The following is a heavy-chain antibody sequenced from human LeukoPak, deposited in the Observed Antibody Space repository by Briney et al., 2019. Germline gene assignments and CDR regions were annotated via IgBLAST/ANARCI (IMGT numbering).Heavy chain of an antibody. V-gene: IGHV4-59*01. J-gene: IGHJ4*02. CDR3: ARGVVPRSYSSSWYY. CDR1: GGSISSYY. Sequence: SETLSLTCTVSGGSISSYYWSWIRQPPGKGLEWIGYIFYSGSTNYNPPLKSRVTISVDTSKNQFSLKLSSVTDADTAVYYCARGVVPRSYSSSWYYWGQGALVTVSS. CDR2: IFYSGST. D-gene: IGHD6-13*01.